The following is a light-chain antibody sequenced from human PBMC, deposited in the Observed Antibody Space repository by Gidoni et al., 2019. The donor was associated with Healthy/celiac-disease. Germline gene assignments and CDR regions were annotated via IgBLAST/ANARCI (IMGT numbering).Light chain of an antibody. J-gene: IGLJ2*01. CDR1: SSDVGSYNL. CDR2: EGS. CDR3: CSYAGSSTFDVV. V-gene: IGLV2-23*03. Sequence: QSALNQPAAGSGSPGPSITISCTGTSSDVGSYNLVSWYQQHPGTAPKLMIYEGSKRPSGVSNRFSCSKSGNTASLTISGLQAEDEADYYCCSYAGSSTFDVVFGGGTKLTVL.